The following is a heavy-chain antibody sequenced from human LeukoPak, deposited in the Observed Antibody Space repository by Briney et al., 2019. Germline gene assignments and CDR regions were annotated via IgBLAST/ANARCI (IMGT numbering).Heavy chain of an antibody. CDR2: SSSSSSYI. D-gene: IGHD5-24*01. CDR1: GFTFSSYS. V-gene: IGHV3-21*01. J-gene: IGHJ4*02. Sequence: GGSLRLSCAASGFTFSSYSMNWVRQAPGKGLEWVSSSSSSSSYIYYADSVKGRFTISRDNAKNSLYLQMNSLRAEDTAVYYCAISDRWAASDYWGQGTLVTVSS. CDR3: AISDRWAASDY.